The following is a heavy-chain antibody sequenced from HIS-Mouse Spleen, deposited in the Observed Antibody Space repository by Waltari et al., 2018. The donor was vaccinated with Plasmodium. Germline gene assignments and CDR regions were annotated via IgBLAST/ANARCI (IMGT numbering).Heavy chain of an antibody. CDR2: NYFIGST. D-gene: IGHD1-7*01. J-gene: IGHJ4*02. Sequence: QLQLQESGPGLVKPSETLSLTCTVSGGSISSSSYYWGWIRQPPGKGLEWIGRNYFIGSTCYNRALKSRVTISVDTSKNQFSLKLSAVTAADTAVYYCARDRITGTSYFDYWGQGTLVTVSS. CDR1: GGSISSSSYY. V-gene: IGHV4-39*07. CDR3: ARDRITGTSYFDY.